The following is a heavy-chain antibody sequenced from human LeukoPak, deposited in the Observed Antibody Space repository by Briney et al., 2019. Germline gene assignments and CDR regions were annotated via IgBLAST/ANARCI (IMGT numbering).Heavy chain of an antibody. V-gene: IGHV3-53*01. CDR1: GFTFSSYA. D-gene: IGHD3-22*01. J-gene: IGHJ3*02. Sequence: LGGSLRLSCAASGFTFSSYAMSWVRQAPGKGLEWVSVIYSGGSTYYADSVKGRFTISRDNSKNTLYLQMNSLRAEDTAVYYCASQYYYDSSGYQDAFDIWGQGTMVTVSS. CDR3: ASQYYYDSSGYQDAFDI. CDR2: IYSGGST.